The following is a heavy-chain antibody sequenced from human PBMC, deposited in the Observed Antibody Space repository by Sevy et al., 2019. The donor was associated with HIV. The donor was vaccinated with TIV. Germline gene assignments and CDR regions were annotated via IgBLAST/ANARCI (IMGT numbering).Heavy chain of an antibody. CDR1: GFTFSSYA. CDR2: ISGSGIST. CDR3: AKGIGYSGYETDY. V-gene: IGHV3-23*01. J-gene: IGHJ4*02. D-gene: IGHD5-12*01. Sequence: GGSLRLSCAASGFTFSSYAMSWVRQAPGKGLEWVSAISGSGISTYYADSVKGRFTISRDNSKNTPYLQMNNLRAEDTAVFYCAKGIGYSGYETDYWGQGTPVTVSS.